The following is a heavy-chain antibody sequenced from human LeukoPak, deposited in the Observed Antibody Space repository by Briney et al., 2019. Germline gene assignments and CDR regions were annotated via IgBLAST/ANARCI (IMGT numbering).Heavy chain of an antibody. CDR2: ISSSSSYI. V-gene: IGHV3-21*01. Sequence: GGSLRLSCAASGFTFSSYSMNWVRQAPGKGLEWVSSISSSSSYIYYADSVKGRFTIPRDNAKNSLYLQMNSLRAEDTAVYYCARDLTMVRGVPYWGQGTLVTVSS. CDR3: ARDLTMVRGVPY. CDR1: GFTFSSYS. J-gene: IGHJ4*02. D-gene: IGHD3-10*01.